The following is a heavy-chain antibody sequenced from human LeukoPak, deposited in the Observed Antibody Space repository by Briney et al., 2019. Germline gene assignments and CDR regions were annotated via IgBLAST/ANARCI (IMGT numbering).Heavy chain of an antibody. J-gene: IGHJ6*03. CDR1: GYTFTSYD. CDR3: ARTWRYSDYYYYYYMDV. D-gene: IGHD1-1*01. CDR2: MNPNSGNT. V-gene: IGHV1-8*02. Sequence: ASVKVSCKASGYTFTSYDINWVRQATGQGLEWMGWMNPNSGNTGYAQKFQGRVTMTRNTSISTAYMELSSLRSEDTAVYYCARTWRYSDYYYYYYMDVWGKGTTVTISS.